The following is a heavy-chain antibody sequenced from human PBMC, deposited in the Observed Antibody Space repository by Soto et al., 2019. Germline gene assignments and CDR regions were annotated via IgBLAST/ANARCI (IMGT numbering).Heavy chain of an antibody. CDR1: GGSFGGYY. Sequence: PSETLSLTSAVYGGSFGGYYWSWIRQPPGKGLEWIGEINHIGSTNYNPSLKSRVTISVDTSKNQFSLKLSSVTAADTAVYYCARGIEGWYQGRYYYGMDVWGQGTTVTVS. CDR3: ARGIEGWYQGRYYYGMDV. J-gene: IGHJ6*02. V-gene: IGHV4-34*01. D-gene: IGHD6-19*01. CDR2: INHIGST.